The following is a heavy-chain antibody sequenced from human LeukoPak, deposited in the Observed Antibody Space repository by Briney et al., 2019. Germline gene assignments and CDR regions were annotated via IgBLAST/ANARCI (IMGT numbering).Heavy chain of an antibody. Sequence: ASVKVSCKASGYTFTSYDINWVRQATGQGLEWMGWMNPNSSNTGYAQKFQGRVTMTRNTSISTAYMELSSLRSEDTAVYYCARGYSYSSGWYTPYYFDYWGQGTLVTVSS. CDR1: GYTFTSYD. CDR2: MNPNSSNT. D-gene: IGHD6-19*01. J-gene: IGHJ4*02. CDR3: ARGYSYSSGWYTPYYFDY. V-gene: IGHV1-8*01.